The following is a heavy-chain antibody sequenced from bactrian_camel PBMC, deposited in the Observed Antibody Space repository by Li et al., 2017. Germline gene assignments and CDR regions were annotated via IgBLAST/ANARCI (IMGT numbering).Heavy chain of an antibody. J-gene: IGHJ4*01. CDR2: IDTYGLT. Sequence: HVQLVESGGGSVQSGGSLRLSCVMSGYRYSSAACMGWFRQVPGKEREGVASIDTYGLTHYTDSVKGRFTISQDNANNTLYLHMNSLKPEDTAVYYCAAGGGGCTSSPGAYDYWGQGTQVTVS. D-gene: IGHD7*01. V-gene: IGHV3S53*01. CDR3: AAGGGGCTSSPGAYDY. CDR1: GYRYSSAA.